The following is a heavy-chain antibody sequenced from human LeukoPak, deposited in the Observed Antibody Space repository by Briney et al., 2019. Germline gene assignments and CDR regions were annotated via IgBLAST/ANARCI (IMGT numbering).Heavy chain of an antibody. CDR1: GDSISTGSYY. CDR2: IYFTGNT. D-gene: IGHD6-6*01. V-gene: IGHV4-39*07. J-gene: IGHJ6*03. Sequence: SETLSHTCTVSGDSISTGSYYWGWIRQPPGKGLEWIGSIYFTGNTYYNPSLRSRVTISVDTSKNQFSLKLNSVTAADTAVYYCARGTVYSSSPLHYYYYMDVWAKGPRSPSP. CDR3: ARGTVYSSSPLHYYYYMDV.